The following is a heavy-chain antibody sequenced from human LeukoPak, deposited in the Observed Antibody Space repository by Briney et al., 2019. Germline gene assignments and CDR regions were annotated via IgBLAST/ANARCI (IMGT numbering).Heavy chain of an antibody. Sequence: GGSLRLSCAASGFTFSSYGMHWVRQAPGKGLEWVAVISYDGSNKYYADSVKGRLTISRDNSKNTLYLQMNSLRAVDTAVYYCAKGLYYYDSSGYYSDYDYWGQGTLVTVSS. CDR2: ISYDGSNK. J-gene: IGHJ4*02. CDR1: GFTFSSYG. V-gene: IGHV3-30*18. CDR3: AKGLYYYDSSGYYSDYDY. D-gene: IGHD3-22*01.